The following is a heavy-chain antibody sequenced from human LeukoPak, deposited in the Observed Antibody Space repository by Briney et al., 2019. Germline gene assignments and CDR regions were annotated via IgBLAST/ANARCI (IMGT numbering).Heavy chain of an antibody. D-gene: IGHD3-16*02. CDR3: ARLADIVMVTWFDP. J-gene: IGHJ5*02. V-gene: IGHV4-39*01. Sequence: PSETLSLTCTVSGASISTSTYHWGWIRPPPGKGLEWIGSFSYSVNTPYNPSPKSRFAISVDTSKNQFSLRLSSVTAADTAVYYCARLADIVMVTWFDPWGQGTL. CDR1: GASISTSTYH. CDR2: FSYSVNT.